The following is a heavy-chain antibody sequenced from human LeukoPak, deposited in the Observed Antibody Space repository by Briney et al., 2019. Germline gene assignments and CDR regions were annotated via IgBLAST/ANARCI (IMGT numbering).Heavy chain of an antibody. CDR2: ISSSGSTI. V-gene: IGHV3-48*03. CDR1: GFTFSSYE. Sequence: GGSLRLSCAASGFTFSSYEMNWARQAPGKGLEWVSYISSSGSTIYYADSVKGRFTISRDNAKNSLYLQMNSLRAEDTAVYYCARGGKIAEVGTRSPQYFQHWGQGTLVTVSS. D-gene: IGHD6-19*01. J-gene: IGHJ1*01. CDR3: ARGGKIAEVGTRSPQYFQH.